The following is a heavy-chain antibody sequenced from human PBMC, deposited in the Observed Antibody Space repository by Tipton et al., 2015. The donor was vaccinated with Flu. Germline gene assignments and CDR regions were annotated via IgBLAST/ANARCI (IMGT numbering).Heavy chain of an antibody. J-gene: IGHJ4*02. CDR1: GYTFTGYY. CDR3: ARDQFAGFSSSWSPDY. V-gene: IGHV1-2*02. CDR2: INPNSGAT. D-gene: IGHD6-13*01. Sequence: QLVQSGAEVKKPEASAKVSCKASGYTFTGYYMHWIRQAPGQGLEWMGWINPNSGATNYAQKFQGRVTMTRDTSINTADMELSNLRSDDTAVYYCARDQFAGFSSSWSPDYWDQGTLVTVSS.